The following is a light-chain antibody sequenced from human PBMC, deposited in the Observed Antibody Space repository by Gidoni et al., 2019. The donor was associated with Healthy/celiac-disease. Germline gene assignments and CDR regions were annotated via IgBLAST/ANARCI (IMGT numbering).Light chain of an antibody. CDR2: GVS. CDR1: QSVSSSY. CDR3: QQYDSSSPLFT. V-gene: IGKV3-20*01. Sequence: ELVLTQSPGTLSLSPGERATLSCRASQSVSSSYLAWYQQKPGQAPRLLIYGVSNRATGIPDRFSGSGSGTDFTLTISRLEPEDFAVYYCQQYDSSSPLFTFGPGTKVDIK. J-gene: IGKJ3*01.